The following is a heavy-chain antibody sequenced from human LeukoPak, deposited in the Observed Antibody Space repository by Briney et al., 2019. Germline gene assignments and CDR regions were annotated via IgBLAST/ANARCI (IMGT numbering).Heavy chain of an antibody. CDR3: ARGIEDSTSF. CDR2: IYIGRST. J-gene: IGHJ4*02. CDR1: GFSVTYSY. D-gene: IGHD6-6*01. Sequence: GGSLRLSCAASGFSVTYSYMSWVRQAPGKAPEWVSVIYIGRSTYYEDSVKGRFTISRDDSKNMLYLQMNGLRVEDTAVYYCARGIEDSTSFWGQGTLVTVSS. V-gene: IGHV3-66*01.